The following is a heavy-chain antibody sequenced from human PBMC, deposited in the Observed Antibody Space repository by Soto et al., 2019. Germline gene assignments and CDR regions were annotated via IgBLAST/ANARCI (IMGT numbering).Heavy chain of an antibody. J-gene: IGHJ6*02. Sequence: QVQLVESGGGVVQPGRSLRLSCAASGFTFSSYGMHWVRQAPGKGLEWVAVISYDGSNKYYADSVKGRFTISRDNSKNTLYLQMNSLRAEDTAVYYCAKDYHDFGRVGGMDVWGQGTTVTASS. D-gene: IGHD3-3*01. CDR2: ISYDGSNK. CDR1: GFTFSSYG. CDR3: AKDYHDFGRVGGMDV. V-gene: IGHV3-30*18.